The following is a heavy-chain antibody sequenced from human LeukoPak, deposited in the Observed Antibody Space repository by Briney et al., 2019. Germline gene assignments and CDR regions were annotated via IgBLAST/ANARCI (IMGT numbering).Heavy chain of an antibody. Sequence: PGGSLRLSCAASGFTFSSYAMHWVRQAPGKGLEWVAVISYDGSNKYYADSVKGRFTISRDNSKNTLYLQMNSLRAEDTAVYYCARVIKPYGDYAGWAFDYWGXGTLVTVSS. CDR3: ARVIKPYGDYAGWAFDY. V-gene: IGHV3-30-3*01. CDR2: ISYDGSNK. J-gene: IGHJ4*01. CDR1: GFTFSSYA. D-gene: IGHD4-17*01.